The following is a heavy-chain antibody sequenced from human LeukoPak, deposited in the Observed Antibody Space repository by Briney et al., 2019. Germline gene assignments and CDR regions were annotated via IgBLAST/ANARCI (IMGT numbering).Heavy chain of an antibody. V-gene: IGHV3-74*01. Sequence: GGSLRLSCAASGFAFSSYWMHWVRQVPGKGLLWVSRINTDGSTTTYADSVKGRFTISRDNAKNTLYLQMNSLRAEDTAVYYCAKEIVVVVAATDDAFDIWGQGTMVTVSS. CDR1: GFAFSSYW. CDR3: AKEIVVVVAATDDAFDI. CDR2: INTDGSTT. J-gene: IGHJ3*02. D-gene: IGHD2-15*01.